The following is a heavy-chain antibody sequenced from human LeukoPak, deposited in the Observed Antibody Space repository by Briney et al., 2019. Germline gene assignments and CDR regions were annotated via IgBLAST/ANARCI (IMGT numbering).Heavy chain of an antibody. V-gene: IGHV3-33*01. CDR2: IWYDGSNK. Sequence: PGRSLRLSCAASGFTFSSYGMHWVRQAPGKGLEWVAVIWYDGSNKYYADSVKGRFTISRDNSKNTLYLQMNSLRTEDTAVYYCAREQFGVGANPPVWGQGTLVTVSS. D-gene: IGHD1-26*01. CDR3: AREQFGVGANPPV. J-gene: IGHJ4*02. CDR1: GFTFSSYG.